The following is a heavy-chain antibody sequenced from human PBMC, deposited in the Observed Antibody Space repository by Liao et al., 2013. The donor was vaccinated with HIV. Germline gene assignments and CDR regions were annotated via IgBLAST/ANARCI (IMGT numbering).Heavy chain of an antibody. CDR1: GGSFRGYY. CDR3: ARWGSDCGGARCYSLFDY. D-gene: IGHD2-15*01. V-gene: IGHV4-34*01. Sequence: QVQLQQWGAGLLKPSETLSLTCAVHGGSFRGYYWTWIRQPPGKGLEWIGQIYHTGSTNYNPSLKSRLTISVDMSKNQFSLNLTSVTAADTAVYYCARWGSDCGGARCYSLFDYWGQGSLITVSS. J-gene: IGHJ4*02. CDR2: IYHTGST.